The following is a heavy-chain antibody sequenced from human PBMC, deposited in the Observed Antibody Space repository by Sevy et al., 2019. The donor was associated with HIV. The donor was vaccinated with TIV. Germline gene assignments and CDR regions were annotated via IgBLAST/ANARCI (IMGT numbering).Heavy chain of an antibody. Sequence: ASVKVSCQDSGYTFTDYYLHWVRQAPGQGLEWMGYINPDSGVTNYPRKFRGRVTVSRDTSINTAYMELSSLSPDDTALYYCARGRVIFDYWGQGTRVTVSS. V-gene: IGHV1-2*02. CDR1: GYTFTDYY. CDR3: ARGRVIFDY. J-gene: IGHJ4*02. CDR2: INPDSGVT.